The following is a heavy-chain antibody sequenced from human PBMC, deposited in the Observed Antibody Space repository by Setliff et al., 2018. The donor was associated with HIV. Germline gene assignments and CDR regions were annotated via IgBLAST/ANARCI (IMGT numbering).Heavy chain of an antibody. D-gene: IGHD3-22*01. J-gene: IGHJ6*02. V-gene: IGHV3-23*01. CDR2: ISGSGGST. CDR3: AREIVTLYTGGHYLYGIDV. Sequence: GGSLRLSCAASGFTFSTYPMSWVRQAPGKGLEWVSGISGSGGSTYYADSVKGRFTISRDNSKNTLYLQMNSLRAEDTAVYYCAREIVTLYTGGHYLYGIDVWGQGTAVTVSS. CDR1: GFTFSTYP.